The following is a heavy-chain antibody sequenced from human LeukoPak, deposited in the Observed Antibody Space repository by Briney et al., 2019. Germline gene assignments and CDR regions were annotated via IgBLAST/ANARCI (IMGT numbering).Heavy chain of an antibody. CDR2: IFYTGIT. D-gene: IGHD2-21*02. CDR3: VRRVPGDVELFNYFDY. J-gene: IGHJ4*02. V-gene: IGHV4-39*01. CDR1: GGSITNTRYY. Sequence: PSETLSLTCTVSGGSITNTRYYWGWIRQTPGNKLEWLGSIFYTGITYYNPSLKSRITISVDTSKTQFSLKLRSVTAADTAVYYCVRRVPGDVELFNYFDYWGQGTLVTVSS.